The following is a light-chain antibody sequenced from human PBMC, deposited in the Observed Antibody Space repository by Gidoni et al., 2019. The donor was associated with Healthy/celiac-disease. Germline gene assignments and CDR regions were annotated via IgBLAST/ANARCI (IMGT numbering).Light chain of an antibody. CDR2: GAS. Sequence: ELVLTQSPGTLYLSPGERATLSCRARQSVSSSYLACYQQKPGKVPRLLIYGASSRATGLPDRFSGSGSGTDFTLTISRLEPEDFAVYYCQQYGSSHLFXGXTKVEIK. J-gene: IGKJ4*01. CDR1: QSVSSSY. CDR3: QQYGSSHL. V-gene: IGKV3-20*01.